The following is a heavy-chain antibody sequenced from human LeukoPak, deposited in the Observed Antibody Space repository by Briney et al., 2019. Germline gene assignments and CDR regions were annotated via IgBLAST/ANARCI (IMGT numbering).Heavy chain of an antibody. Sequence: SETLSLTCTVSGGSISGYFWSWIRQPPGKGLEWMGHIYYSGNTNYNPSLMSRGTISVDTSKNQFSLKLSSVTAADTGVYCCAGLPDSGYCDYWGQGTRVTVSS. CDR2: IYYSGNT. D-gene: IGHD3-22*01. CDR3: AGLPDSGYCDY. V-gene: IGHV4-59*01. J-gene: IGHJ4*02. CDR1: GGSISGYF.